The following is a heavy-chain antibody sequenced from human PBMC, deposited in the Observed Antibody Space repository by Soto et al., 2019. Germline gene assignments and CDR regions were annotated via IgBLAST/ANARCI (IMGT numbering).Heavy chain of an antibody. CDR3: ARENQRDYYYGMDV. D-gene: IGHD2-2*01. Sequence: SVKVSCKASGVTFSSYAISWVRQAPGQGLEWMGGIIPIFGTANYAQKFQGRVTITADESTSTAYMELSSLRSEDTAVYYCARENQRDYYYGMDVGGQGTTVTVPS. CDR2: IIPIFGTA. V-gene: IGHV1-69*13. J-gene: IGHJ6*02. CDR1: GVTFSSYA.